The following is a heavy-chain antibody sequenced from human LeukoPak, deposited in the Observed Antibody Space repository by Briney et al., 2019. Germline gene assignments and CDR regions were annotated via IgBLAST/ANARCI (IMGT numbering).Heavy chain of an antibody. CDR2: VHLDGRT. CDR3: AREGGFYRPLDY. J-gene: IGHJ4*02. V-gene: IGHV4-4*02. Sequence: ASETLSLTCGVSGGSVINTNWWTWVRQPPGKGLEWIEEVHLDGRTNYNPSLESRLTMSVDVSENQVSLKLTSVTAADTAVYYCAREGGFYRPLDYSGQGTLVTVSS. D-gene: IGHD2/OR15-2a*01. CDR1: GGSVINTNW.